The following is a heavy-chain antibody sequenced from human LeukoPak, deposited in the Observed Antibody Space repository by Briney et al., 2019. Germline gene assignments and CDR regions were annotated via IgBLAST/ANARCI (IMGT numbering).Heavy chain of an antibody. D-gene: IGHD3-10*01. V-gene: IGHV4-59*01. J-gene: IGHJ6*04. CDR2: IYYSGST. CDR1: GGSISSYY. Sequence: PSETLSLTCTVSGGSISSYYWSWIRQPPGKGLEWIGYIYYSGSTSYNPSLKSRVTISVDTSKNQFSLKLSSVTAADTAVYYCARDYGSGKGMDVWGKGTTVTVSS. CDR3: ARDYGSGKGMDV.